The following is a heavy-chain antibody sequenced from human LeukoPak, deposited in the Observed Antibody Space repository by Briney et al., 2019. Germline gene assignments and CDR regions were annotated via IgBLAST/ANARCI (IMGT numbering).Heavy chain of an antibody. CDR3: ARSQRSMVRGVILY. CDR1: GGSFSGYY. J-gene: IGHJ4*02. V-gene: IGHV4-34*01. D-gene: IGHD3-10*01. CDR2: INHSGST. Sequence: SETLSLTCAVYGGSFSGYYWSWIRQPPGKGLEWIGEINHSGSTNYNPSLKSRVTISVDTSKNQFSLKLSSVTAADTAVYYCARSQRSMVRGVILYWGQGTLVTVSS.